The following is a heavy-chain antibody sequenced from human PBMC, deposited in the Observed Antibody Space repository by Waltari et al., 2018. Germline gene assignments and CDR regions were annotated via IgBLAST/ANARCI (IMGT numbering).Heavy chain of an antibody. CDR2: ISYDGSNK. D-gene: IGHD5-12*01. CDR3: AKSASGYDSYYFDY. J-gene: IGHJ4*02. V-gene: IGHV3-30*18. CDR1: GFTFSSYG. Sequence: QVQLVESGGGVVQPGRSLRLSCAASGFTFSSYGMHWVRQAPGKGLEWVAVISYDGSNKYDADSVKGRFTISRDNSKNTLYLQMNSLRAEDTAVYYCAKSASGYDSYYFDYWGQGTLVTVSS.